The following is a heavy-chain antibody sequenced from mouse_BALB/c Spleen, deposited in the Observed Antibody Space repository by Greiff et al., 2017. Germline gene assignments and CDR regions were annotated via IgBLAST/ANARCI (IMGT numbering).Heavy chain of an antibody. CDR3: AREGAPKYYYGLATRAMDY. J-gene: IGHJ4*01. CDR1: GFSLTGYG. CDR2: IWGDGST. Sequence: QVQLQQSGPGLVAPSQSLSITCTVSGFSLTGYGVNWVRQPPGKGLEWLGMIWGDGSTDYNSALKSRLSISKDNSKSQVFLKMNSLQTDDTARYYCAREGAPKYYYGLATRAMDYWGQGTSVTVSS. V-gene: IGHV2-6-7*01. D-gene: IGHD1-1*01.